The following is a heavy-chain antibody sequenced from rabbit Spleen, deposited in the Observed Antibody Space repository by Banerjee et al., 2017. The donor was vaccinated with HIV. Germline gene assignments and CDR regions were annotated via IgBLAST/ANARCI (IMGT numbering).Heavy chain of an antibody. CDR2: IDSGSSGFT. CDR1: GVSFSGDSY. D-gene: IGHD8-1*01. J-gene: IGHJ6*01. V-gene: IGHV1S45*01. Sequence: QEQLEESGGDLVKPGASLTLTCTASGVSFSGDSYMCWVRQAPGKGLEWIVCIDSGSSGFTYFASWAKCRFTISKTSSTTVTLQMTSLTAADTATYFCARDTASSFSSSGMDLWGPGTLVTVS. CDR3: ARDTASSFSSSGMDL.